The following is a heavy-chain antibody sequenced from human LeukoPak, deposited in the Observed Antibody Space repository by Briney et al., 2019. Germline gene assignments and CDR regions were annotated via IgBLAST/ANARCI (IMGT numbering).Heavy chain of an antibody. CDR3: ARTRYYYGSRSYGAPYYFDY. D-gene: IGHD3-10*01. Sequence: SETLSLTCTVSGDSISTSNSYWGWIRQPPGKALEWIGSIYYSGNTYYNPSLKNRLTISVDTSKNQFSLKLSSVTAADPAVYYCARTRYYYGSRSYGAPYYFDYWGQGTLVTVSS. J-gene: IGHJ4*02. CDR2: IYYSGNT. CDR1: GDSISTSNSY. V-gene: IGHV4-39*01.